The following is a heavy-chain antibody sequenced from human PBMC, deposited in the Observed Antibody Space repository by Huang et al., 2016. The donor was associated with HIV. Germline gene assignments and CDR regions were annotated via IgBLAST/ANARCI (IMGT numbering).Heavy chain of an antibody. J-gene: IGHJ6*02. CDR1: GASFGGYF. CDR3: ARIPTPSYYDRWSLSPVEEDFFYYNLDV. CDR2: IKPGGAP. D-gene: IGHD3-16*01. Sequence: QVRLQQWGEGVLKPSETLSLTCAVYGASFGGYFWSWVRQSPDKGLEWIGEIKPGGAPTWNPVFGSRGTISVDTSKNQFYLELRAVAAADAAIYYCARIPTPSYYDRWSLSPVEEDFFYYNLDVWGQGTPVIVSS. V-gene: IGHV4-34*02.